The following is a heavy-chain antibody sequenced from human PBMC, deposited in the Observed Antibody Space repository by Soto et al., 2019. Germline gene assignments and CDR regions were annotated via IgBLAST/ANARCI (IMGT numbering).Heavy chain of an antibody. CDR2: IRSDSASSAI. CDR1: GFTFGGSP. J-gene: IGHJ4*02. Sequence: EAQLVQSGGGLVQPGGSLQLSCAASGFTFGGSPVHWVRQASGKGLEWVGRIRSDSASSAIAYAASVRGRFTLARDDSKNPAYLQVNSLEVEDTALYYGALEGCRRTVCYSLELWGQGTLVTVSS. V-gene: IGHV3-73*01. D-gene: IGHD2-2*01. CDR3: ALEGCRRTVCYSLEL.